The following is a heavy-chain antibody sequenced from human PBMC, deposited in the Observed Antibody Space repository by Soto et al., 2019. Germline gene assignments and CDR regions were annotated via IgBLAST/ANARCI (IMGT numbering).Heavy chain of an antibody. CDR1: GGSISSYY. J-gene: IGHJ4*02. CDR2: IYYSGST. V-gene: IGHV4-59*01. CDR3: ARDLYGDYYFDY. D-gene: IGHD4-17*01. Sequence: SETLSLTCTVSGGSISSYYWSWIRQPPGKGLEWIGYIYYSGSTNYNPSLKSRVTISVDTSKNQFSLKLSSVTAADTAVYYCARDLYGDYYFDYWGQGTLVTVSS.